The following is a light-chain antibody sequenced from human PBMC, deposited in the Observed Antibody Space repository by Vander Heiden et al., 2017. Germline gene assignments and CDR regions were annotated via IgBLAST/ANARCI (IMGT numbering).Light chain of an antibody. V-gene: IGLV1-40*01. Sequence: QSVLTQPPSVPGAPGQRVTISCTGSSSNIGAGYDVHWYQQLPGTAPKLLIDGNSNRPSGVPDRFSGSKSGTSASLAITGLQAEDEADDYCQSYDSSLSVLFGGGTKLTVL. CDR3: QSYDSSLSVL. J-gene: IGLJ2*01. CDR2: GNS. CDR1: SSNIGAGYD.